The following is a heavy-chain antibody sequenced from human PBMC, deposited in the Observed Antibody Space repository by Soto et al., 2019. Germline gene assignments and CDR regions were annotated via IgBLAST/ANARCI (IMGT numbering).Heavy chain of an antibody. D-gene: IGHD5-12*01. CDR3: ARDSRWRRDGYDNWFDP. CDR1: GGSISSGDYY. CDR2: IYYSGST. V-gene: IGHV4-61*08. Sequence: QVQLQESGPGLVKPSQTLSLTCTVSGGSISSGDYYWSWIRQPPGKGLEWIGYIYYSGSTNYNPSLKSRVTISVDTSKNQFSLKLSSVTAADTAVYYCARDSRWRRDGYDNWFDPWGQGTLVTVSS. J-gene: IGHJ5*02.